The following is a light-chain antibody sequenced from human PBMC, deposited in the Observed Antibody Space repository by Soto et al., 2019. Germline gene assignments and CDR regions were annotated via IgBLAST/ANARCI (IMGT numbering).Light chain of an antibody. Sequence: QSVLTQPASVSGSPGQSITIPCTGTGSDIGAYNYVSWYQRHPGKAPKLMIYEVSNRPSGVSNRFSGSKSDNTASLTISGLQAEDEADYYCSSYTMSNAVIFGGGTKVTVL. CDR2: EVS. V-gene: IGLV2-14*01. J-gene: IGLJ2*01. CDR3: SSYTMSNAVI. CDR1: GSDIGAYNY.